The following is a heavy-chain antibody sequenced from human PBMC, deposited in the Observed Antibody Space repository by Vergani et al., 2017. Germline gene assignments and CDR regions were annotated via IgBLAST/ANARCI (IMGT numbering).Heavy chain of an antibody. Sequence: EVQLVESGGGLVQPGGSLRLSCAASGFTFSASWMTWFRQAPGKGLEWVANIKQVGSDKYYVDSVKGRFTISRDNTKNSLYLQMNNLRAEDTAVYYCARYLGYSYGLPDWGQGTLVTVSS. CDR3: ARYLGYSYGLPD. D-gene: IGHD5-18*01. CDR1: GFTFSASW. V-gene: IGHV3-7*03. J-gene: IGHJ4*02. CDR2: IKQVGSDK.